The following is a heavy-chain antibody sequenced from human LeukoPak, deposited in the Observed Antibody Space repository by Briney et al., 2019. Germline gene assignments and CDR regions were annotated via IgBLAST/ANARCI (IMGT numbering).Heavy chain of an antibody. CDR3: ARLSQTPDYYTLGGYYYLGY. CDR2: MNPNTGRT. J-gene: IGHJ4*02. Sequence: ASVKVSCKASRYTFTSYDINWVREAAGQGPEWMGWMNPNTGRTGYAQKFQGRITMTRDTSINTAYMELTNLRSEDTAIYYCARLSQTPDYYTLGGYYYLGYWGQGTPVTVSS. D-gene: IGHD3-10*01. V-gene: IGHV1-8*01. CDR1: RYTFTSYD.